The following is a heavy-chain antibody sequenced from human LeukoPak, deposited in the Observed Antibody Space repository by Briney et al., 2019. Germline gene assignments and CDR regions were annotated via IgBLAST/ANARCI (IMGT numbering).Heavy chain of an antibody. CDR3: ARGLTYYDFWSGYSTSYYFDY. D-gene: IGHD3-3*01. V-gene: IGHV1-8*01. J-gene: IGHJ4*02. CDR1: GYTFTSYD. CDR2: MNPNSGNT. Sequence: ASVEVSCKASGYTFTSYDINWVRQATGQGLEWMGWMNPNSGNTGYAQKFQGRVTMTRNTSISTAYMELSSLRSEDTAVYYCARGLTYYDFWSGYSTSYYFDYWGQGTLVTVSS.